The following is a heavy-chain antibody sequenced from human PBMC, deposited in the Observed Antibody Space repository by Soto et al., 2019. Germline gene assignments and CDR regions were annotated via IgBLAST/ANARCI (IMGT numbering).Heavy chain of an antibody. CDR2: VKSKTDGGSG. J-gene: IGHJ4*01. D-gene: IGHD1-26*01. CDR3: TTDSRTTLPEIRFDY. CDR1: GVPFNNAG. V-gene: IGHV3-15*07. Sequence: PGGSLRLSCAASGVPFNNAGINWVRQVPGKGLEWVGRVKSKTDGGSGDYAAPVKGRFVVSRDDSKDIVYLQMNSLKIEDTGVYYCTTDSRTTLPEIRFDYWGHGTQVTVSS.